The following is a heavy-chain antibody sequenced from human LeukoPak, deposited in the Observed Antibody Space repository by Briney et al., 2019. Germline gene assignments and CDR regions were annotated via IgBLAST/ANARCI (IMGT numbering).Heavy chain of an antibody. CDR3: ARELAATWGQRFDY. V-gene: IGHV3-23*01. CDR1: GFIFSSYA. CDR2: ISGSGGST. D-gene: IGHD1-26*01. J-gene: IGHJ4*02. Sequence: PGGSLRLSCAASGFIFSSYAMSWVRQAPGKGLEWVSTISGSGGSTYYADSVKGRFTISRDNSKNTLYLQMNSLRAEDTAVYYCARELAATWGQRFDYWGQGTLVTVSS.